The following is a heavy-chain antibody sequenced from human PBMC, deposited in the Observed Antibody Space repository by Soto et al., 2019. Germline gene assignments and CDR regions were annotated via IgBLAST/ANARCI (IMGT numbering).Heavy chain of an antibody. CDR1: GGTFSSYA. V-gene: IGHV1-69*13. D-gene: IGHD6-19*01. J-gene: IGHJ4*02. CDR3: ARSSGSYFDS. CDR2: IIPVFGTA. Sequence: SVKVSFKGSGGTFSSYAFSWVRQAPGQGLEWMGGIIPVFGTANYAQKFQGRVTITADESTSTAYMELSSLRSEDTAVYYCARSSGSYFDSWGQGTLVTVSS.